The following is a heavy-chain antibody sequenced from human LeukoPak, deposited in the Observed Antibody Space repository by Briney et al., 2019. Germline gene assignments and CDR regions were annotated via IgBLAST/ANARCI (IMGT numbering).Heavy chain of an antibody. V-gene: IGHV1-2*02. Sequence: GASVKVSCKASGYTFTGYYMHWVRQAPGQGLEWMGWINPNSGGTNYAQKFQGRVIMTRDTSISTAYLQWSSLKASDTAMYYCARFAPPRSDKEYWGQGTLVTVSS. CDR2: INPNSGGT. J-gene: IGHJ4*02. CDR3: ARFAPPRSDKEY. CDR1: GYTFTGYY.